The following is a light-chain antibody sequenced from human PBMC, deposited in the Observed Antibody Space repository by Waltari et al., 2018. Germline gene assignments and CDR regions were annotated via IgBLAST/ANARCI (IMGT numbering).Light chain of an antibody. CDR1: RSDVGGSKY. CDR3: SSYTSSTVV. V-gene: IGLV2-14*03. J-gene: IGLJ3*02. CDR2: DVS. Sequence: QSALTQPASVSGSPGPSLSISRPGTRSDVGGSKYVSWYQQPPGKAPNLLIYDVSNRPSGVSTRVSGSKSGNTASLTISGLQAADEADYYCSSYTSSTVVFGGGTKLTVL.